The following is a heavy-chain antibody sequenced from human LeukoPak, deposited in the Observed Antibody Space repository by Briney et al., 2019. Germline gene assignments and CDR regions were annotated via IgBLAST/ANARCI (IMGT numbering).Heavy chain of an antibody. Sequence: SETLSLTCAVYGGSFSGYYWSWIRQPPGKGLEWIGEINHSGSTNYNPSLKSRVTMSVDTSMNQFSLKLNSVTAADTAVYYCARRTYYDILTGYKYWYFDLWGRGTLVTVSS. CDR3: ARRTYYDILTGYKYWYFDL. CDR1: GGSFSGYY. CDR2: INHSGST. V-gene: IGHV4-34*01. J-gene: IGHJ2*01. D-gene: IGHD3-9*01.